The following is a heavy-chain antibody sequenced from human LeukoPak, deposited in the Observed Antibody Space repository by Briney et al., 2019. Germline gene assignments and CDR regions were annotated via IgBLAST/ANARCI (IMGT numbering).Heavy chain of an antibody. CDR2: INHSGST. D-gene: IGHD3/OR15-3a*01. Sequence: PSETLSLTCAVYGGSFSGFYWSWIRQPPGKGLEWIGEINHSGSTNYNPSLKSRVTISVDTSKNQFSLRLTSVTAADTAVYYCARQTGSGLFILPGGQGTLVTVSS. V-gene: IGHV4-34*01. CDR1: GGSFSGFY. CDR3: ARQTGSGLFILP. J-gene: IGHJ4*02.